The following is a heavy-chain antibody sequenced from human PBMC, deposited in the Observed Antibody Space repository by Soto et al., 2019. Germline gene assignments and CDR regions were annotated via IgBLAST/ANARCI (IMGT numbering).Heavy chain of an antibody. Sequence: SETLSLTCAAYGGSFSGYYWSWIRQPPGKGLEWIGEINHSGSTNYNPSLKSRVTISVDTSKNQFSLKLSSVTAADTAVYYCARGVGYCSGGSCYSDYYYGMDVWGQGTTVTVSS. CDR2: INHSGST. D-gene: IGHD2-15*01. CDR1: GGSFSGYY. J-gene: IGHJ6*02. V-gene: IGHV4-34*01. CDR3: ARGVGYCSGGSCYSDYYYGMDV.